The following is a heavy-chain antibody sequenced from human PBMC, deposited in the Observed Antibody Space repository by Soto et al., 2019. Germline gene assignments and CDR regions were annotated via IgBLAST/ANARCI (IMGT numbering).Heavy chain of an antibody. D-gene: IGHD3-10*01. CDR2: IIPIFGTA. V-gene: IGHV1-69*13. CDR1: GGTFSSYA. CDR3: AREATMVRGVLDY. J-gene: IGHJ4*02. Sequence: ASVKVSCEASGGTFSSYASIWLRQAPGQGLEWMGGIIPIFGTANYAQKFQGRVTITADESTSTAYMELSSLRSEDTAVYYCAREATMVRGVLDYWGQGTLVTVSS.